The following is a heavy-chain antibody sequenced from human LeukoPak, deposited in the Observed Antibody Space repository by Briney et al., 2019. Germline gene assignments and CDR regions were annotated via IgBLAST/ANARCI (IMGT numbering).Heavy chain of an antibody. D-gene: IGHD6-13*01. CDR1: GYTFTSYG. CDR3: ARVLTSWYTTGFDY. V-gene: IGHV1-18*01. CDR2: ISAYNGNT. Sequence: ASVKISCKASGYTFTSYGISWVRQAPGQGLEWMGWISAYNGNTNYAQKLQGRVTMTTDTSTSTAYMELRSLRSDDTAVYYCARVLTSWYTTGFDYWGQGTLVTVSS. J-gene: IGHJ4*02.